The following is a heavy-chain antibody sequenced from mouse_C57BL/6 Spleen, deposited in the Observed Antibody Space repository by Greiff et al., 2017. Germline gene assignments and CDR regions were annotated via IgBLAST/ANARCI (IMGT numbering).Heavy chain of an antibody. CDR2: IDPSDSYT. Sequence: QVQLQQPGAELVKPGASVKLSCKASGYTFTSYWMQWVKQRPGQGLEWIGEIDPSDSYTNYNQKFKGKATLTVDTSSSTAYMQLSSLTSEDSAVYYCARLREGYDYDGRGFAYWGQGTLVTVSA. CDR3: ARLREGYDYDGRGFAY. D-gene: IGHD2-4*01. CDR1: GYTFTSYW. V-gene: IGHV1-50*01. J-gene: IGHJ3*01.